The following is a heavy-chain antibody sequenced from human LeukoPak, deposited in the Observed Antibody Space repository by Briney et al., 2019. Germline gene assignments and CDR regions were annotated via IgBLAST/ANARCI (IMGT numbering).Heavy chain of an antibody. CDR2: IYYGGST. J-gene: IGHJ6*03. Sequence: SDTLSLTCSVSGHSISSRTYYWGWIRQPRGKGLEWIASIYYGGSTYYNPSLKRRVTISVDTSKNQFSLKLSSVTAADTAVYYCARGHSDYYYSYMDVWGKGTTVTISS. CDR3: ARGHSDYYYSYMDV. CDR1: GHSISSRTYY. V-gene: IGHV4-39*07. D-gene: IGHD4-11*01.